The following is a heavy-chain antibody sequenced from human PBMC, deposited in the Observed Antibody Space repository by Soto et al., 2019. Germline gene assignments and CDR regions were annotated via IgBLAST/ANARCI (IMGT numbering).Heavy chain of an antibody. CDR1: GFTFSSSE. Sequence: EVQLVESGGGLVQPGGSLRLSCVASGFTFSSSEMYWVRQAPGKGLEWVSYIHPAGQPIFYADSVKGRFTISRDNAKNSLYLQMNSLRAEDTAVYYCARRGSSWGQGTTVTVSS. J-gene: IGHJ3*01. CDR2: IHPAGQPI. CDR3: ARRGSS. V-gene: IGHV3-48*03. D-gene: IGHD2-2*01.